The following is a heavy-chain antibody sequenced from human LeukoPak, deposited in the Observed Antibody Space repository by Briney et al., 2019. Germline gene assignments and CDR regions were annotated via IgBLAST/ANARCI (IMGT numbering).Heavy chain of an antibody. CDR3: AGLSGTYRPFDY. CDR1: GFTVSSNY. CDR2: IYSGGKT. J-gene: IGHJ4*01. Sequence: PGGSLRLSCAASGFTVSSNYMSWVRQAPGKGLERVSFIYSGGKTFYADAVKGRLTISRDNTQNTLSLQMNSLRAEDTAIYYCAGLSGTYRPFDYWGHGTLVTV. D-gene: IGHD1-26*01. V-gene: IGHV3-53*01.